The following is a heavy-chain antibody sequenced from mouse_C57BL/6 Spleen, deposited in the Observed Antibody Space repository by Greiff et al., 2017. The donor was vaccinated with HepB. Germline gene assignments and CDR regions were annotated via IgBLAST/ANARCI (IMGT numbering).Heavy chain of an antibody. V-gene: IGHV1-64*01. D-gene: IGHD2-3*01. Sequence: VQLQQSGAKLVKPGASVKLSCKASGYTFTSYWMHWVKQRPGQGLEWIGMIHPNSGSTNYNEKFKSKATLTVDKSSSTAYMQLSSLTSEDSAVYYCARYDGYPYAKDYWGQGTSVTVSS. CDR2: IHPNSGST. J-gene: IGHJ4*01. CDR1: GYTFTSYW. CDR3: ARYDGYPYAKDY.